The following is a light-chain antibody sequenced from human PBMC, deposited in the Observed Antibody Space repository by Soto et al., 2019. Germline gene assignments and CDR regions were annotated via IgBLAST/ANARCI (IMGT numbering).Light chain of an antibody. J-gene: IGKJ4*01. V-gene: IGKV3-20*01. CDR1: QSISSSL. Sequence: EIVLTQTPGTLSLSPGERATLSCRASQSISSSLLAWYQQKPGQAPRLLIYGASTRATGIPDRFSGSGSGTDFPLTITTLEPDDFAVYYCQQYGTSLTCGGGTKVDIK. CDR3: QQYGTSLT. CDR2: GAS.